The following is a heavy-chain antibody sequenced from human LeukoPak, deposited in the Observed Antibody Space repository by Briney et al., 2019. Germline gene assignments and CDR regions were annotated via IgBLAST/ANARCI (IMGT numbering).Heavy chain of an antibody. V-gene: IGHV3-30*04. CDR1: GFTFSSYA. D-gene: IGHD3-16*02. CDR2: ISYDGSNK. CDR3: AVTKSGYDYVWGSYPGDAFDI. J-gene: IGHJ3*02. Sequence: GGSLRLSCAASGFTFSSYAMHWVRQAPGKGLEWVAVISYDGSNKYYADSVKGRFTISRDNSENTLYLQMNSLRAEDTAVYYCAVTKSGYDYVWGSYPGDAFDIWGQGTMVTVSS.